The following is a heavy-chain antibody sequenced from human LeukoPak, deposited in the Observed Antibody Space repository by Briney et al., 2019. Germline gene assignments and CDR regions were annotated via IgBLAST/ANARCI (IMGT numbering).Heavy chain of an antibody. J-gene: IGHJ4*02. V-gene: IGHV3-23*01. CDR2: ISGSGAST. CDR3: ARTSVDIVVVPAAMLDY. D-gene: IGHD2-2*03. Sequence: GGSLRLSCAASGFTFSSYAMSWVRQAPGKGLQWVSIISGSGASTDYADSVKGRFTISRDNSKNTLYLQMNSLRVEDTAVYYCARTSVDIVVVPAAMLDYWGQGTLVTVSS. CDR1: GFTFSSYA.